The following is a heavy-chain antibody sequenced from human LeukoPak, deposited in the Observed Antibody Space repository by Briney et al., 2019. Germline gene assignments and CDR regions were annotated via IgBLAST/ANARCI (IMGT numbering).Heavy chain of an antibody. CDR2: ISYDGSSK. CDR1: GFTFSSYA. CDR3: ARGSGSFPPFL. V-gene: IGHV3-30*04. J-gene: IGHJ4*02. D-gene: IGHD3-10*01. Sequence: GGSLRLSCAASGFTFSSYAMHWVRQAPGKGLEWVAVISYDGSSKYYADSVKGRFTISRDNSKNTLYLQMNSLRAEDTAVYYCARGSGSFPPFLRGQGTLVTVSS.